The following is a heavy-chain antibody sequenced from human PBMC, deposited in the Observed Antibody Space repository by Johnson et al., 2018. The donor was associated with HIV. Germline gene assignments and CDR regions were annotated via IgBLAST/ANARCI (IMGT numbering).Heavy chain of an antibody. Sequence: VQLVESGGGLVKPGGSLRLSCAASGFSFSDYYMSWVRQAPGKGLEWVSVIYSGGSTYYADSVKGRFTISRDNSKNTLYLQMNSLRAEDTAVYYCARDPSGCSSTSCYEFDAFDIWGQGTMVTVSS. D-gene: IGHD2-2*01. CDR2: IYSGGST. CDR1: GFSFSDYY. J-gene: IGHJ3*02. CDR3: ARDPSGCSSTSCYEFDAFDI. V-gene: IGHV3-66*01.